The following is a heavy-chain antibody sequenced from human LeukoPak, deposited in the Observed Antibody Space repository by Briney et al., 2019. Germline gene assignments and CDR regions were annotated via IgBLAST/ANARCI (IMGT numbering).Heavy chain of an antibody. CDR3: ARGGTYYDFWSGYSSAPYFDY. J-gene: IGHJ4*02. CDR2: INHSGST. D-gene: IGHD3-3*01. V-gene: IGHV4-34*01. CDR1: GGAFSGYY. Sequence: SETLSLTCAVYGGAFSGYYWSWIRQPPGKGLEWIGEINHSGSTNYNPSLKSRVTISVDTSKNQFSLKLSSVTAADTAVYYCARGGTYYDFWSGYSSAPYFDYWGQGTLVTVSS.